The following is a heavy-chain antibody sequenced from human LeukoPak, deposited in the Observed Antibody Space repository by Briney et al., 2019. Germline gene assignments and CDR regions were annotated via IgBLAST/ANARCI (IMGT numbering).Heavy chain of an antibody. Sequence: SETLSLTCTVSGYSISSGYYWGWIRQPPGQGLVWIGSIYHGGSTYYNPSLKSLVTIAVDTSKNQFPLKLSSVTAAETAVYYCARGRWLQGYFDYWGQGTLVTVSS. CDR1: GYSISSGYY. CDR2: IYHGGST. D-gene: IGHD5-24*01. J-gene: IGHJ4*02. V-gene: IGHV4-38-2*02. CDR3: ARGRWLQGYFDY.